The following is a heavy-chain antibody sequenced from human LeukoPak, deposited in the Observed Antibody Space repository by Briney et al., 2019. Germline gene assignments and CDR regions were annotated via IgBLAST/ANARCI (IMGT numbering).Heavy chain of an antibody. CDR3: ARDGPDRNYYYYYMDV. J-gene: IGHJ6*03. V-gene: IGHV1-2*02. Sequence: GASVKVSCKASGYTFTGYYMHWVRQAPGQGLEWMGWINPNSGGANYAQKFQGRVTMTRDTSISTAYMELSRLRSDDTAVYYCARDGPDRNYYYYYMDVWGKGTTVTVSS. D-gene: IGHD1-14*01. CDR2: INPNSGGA. CDR1: GYTFTGYY.